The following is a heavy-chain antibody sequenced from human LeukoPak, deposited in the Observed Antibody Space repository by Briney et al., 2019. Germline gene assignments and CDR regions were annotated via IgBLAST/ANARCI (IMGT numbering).Heavy chain of an antibody. V-gene: IGHV3-23*01. D-gene: IGHD6-19*01. Sequence: TGGTLRLSCAASGFTFSSYGMSWVRQAPGKGLEWVSAISGSGGSTYYADSVKGRFTISRDNSKNTLYLQMNSLRAEDTAVYYCAKHIAVAGKWEKYYFDYWGQGTLVTVSS. CDR1: GFTFSSYG. J-gene: IGHJ4*02. CDR2: ISGSGGST. CDR3: AKHIAVAGKWEKYYFDY.